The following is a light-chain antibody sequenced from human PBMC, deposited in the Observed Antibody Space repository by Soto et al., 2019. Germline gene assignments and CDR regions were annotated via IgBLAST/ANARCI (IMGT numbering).Light chain of an antibody. J-gene: IGLJ1*01. CDR1: SSDVGSYKF. Sequence: QSVLTQPASVSGSPGQSITISCNGTSSDVGSYKFVSWYQQYPGKAPKLMIYEGSKRPSGVSDRLSGSKSGNTASLTISGLQAEDEADYFCFSYAGGSNVFGAGTKVTVL. V-gene: IGLV2-23*03. CDR2: EGS. CDR3: FSYAGGSNV.